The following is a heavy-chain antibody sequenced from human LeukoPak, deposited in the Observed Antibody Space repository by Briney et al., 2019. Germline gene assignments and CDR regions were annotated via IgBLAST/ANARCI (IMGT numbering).Heavy chain of an antibody. CDR3: ARGGGDYYDSSGYSTPFDY. Sequence: PGGSLRLSCAASGFTVSSNYMSWVRQAPGKALEWVSVIYSGGSTYYADSVKGRFTISRDNSKNTLYLQMNSLRAEDTAVYYCARGGGDYYDSSGYSTPFDYWGQGTLVTVSS. V-gene: IGHV3-53*01. CDR2: IYSGGST. CDR1: GFTVSSNY. D-gene: IGHD3-22*01. J-gene: IGHJ4*02.